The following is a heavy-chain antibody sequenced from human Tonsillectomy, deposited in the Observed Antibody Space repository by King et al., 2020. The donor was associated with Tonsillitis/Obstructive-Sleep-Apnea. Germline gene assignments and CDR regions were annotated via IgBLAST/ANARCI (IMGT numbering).Heavy chain of an antibody. J-gene: IGHJ4*02. V-gene: IGHV1-3*01. CDR2: INAGTGNT. Sequence: QLVQSGAEVKKPGASVKVSCKASGYTFTNYAMHWLRQAPGHSLEWLGWINAGTGNTKYSQNFQGRVAITRDTSASTAYMELSSLRSEDTAIYYCARDRNYFDFWGQGTLVTVSS. CDR3: ARDRNYFDF. CDR1: GYTFTNYA.